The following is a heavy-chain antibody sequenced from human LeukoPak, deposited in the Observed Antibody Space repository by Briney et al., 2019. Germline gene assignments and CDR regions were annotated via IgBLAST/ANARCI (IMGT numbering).Heavy chain of an antibody. J-gene: IGHJ4*02. Sequence: SETLSLTCAVYGGSFSGYYWSWIRQPPGKGLEWIGEINHSGSTNYNPSLKSRVTISVDTPKNQFSLKLSSVTAADTAVYYCARTYYDSSGYSRPLDYWGQGTLVTVSS. D-gene: IGHD3-22*01. CDR2: INHSGST. V-gene: IGHV4-34*01. CDR3: ARTYYDSSGYSRPLDY. CDR1: GGSFSGYY.